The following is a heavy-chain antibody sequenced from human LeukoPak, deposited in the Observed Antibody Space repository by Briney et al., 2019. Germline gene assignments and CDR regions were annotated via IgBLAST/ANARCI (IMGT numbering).Heavy chain of an antibody. J-gene: IGHJ5*02. Sequence: ASVTVSYKASGYTFTIYAMHWVRQAPGQRLEGMGWINAGNGNTKYSQKFQCRVTITRDTSASTAYMALSSLRSEDTAVYSCARSGSVMVRGVPWRGNWFDPWGQGALVTASS. V-gene: IGHV1-3*01. CDR3: ARSGSVMVRGVPWRGNWFDP. D-gene: IGHD3-10*01. CDR2: INAGNGNT. CDR1: GYTFTIYA.